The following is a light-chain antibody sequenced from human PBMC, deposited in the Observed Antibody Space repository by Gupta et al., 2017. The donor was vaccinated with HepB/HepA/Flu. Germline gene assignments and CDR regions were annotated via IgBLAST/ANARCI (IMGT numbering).Light chain of an antibody. V-gene: IGLV3-19*01. Sequence: SSELTQDPAVSVALGQTVRITCQGDSLRSYYATWFQQKPGQAPILVFYGKSNRPSGIPDRFSGSSSGDTASLTITGAQAEDEADYYCNFRDSSNNHLVFGGGNKLTVL. J-gene: IGLJ2*01. CDR2: GKS. CDR3: NFRDSSNNHLV. CDR1: SLRSYY.